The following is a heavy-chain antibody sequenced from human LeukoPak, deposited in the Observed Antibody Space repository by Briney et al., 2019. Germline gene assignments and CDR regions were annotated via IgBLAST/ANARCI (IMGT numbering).Heavy chain of an antibody. D-gene: IGHD3-22*01. CDR1: GYTFTGYY. CDR3: ARDLYYYDSSGWFDY. Sequence: GASVKVSCKASGYTFTGYYMHWVRQAPGQGLEWMGWINPNSGGTNYAQKFQGRVTMTRDTSISTAYMELSRLRSDDTAVYYCARDLYYYDSSGWFDYWGQGTLVTVSS. V-gene: IGHV1-2*02. CDR2: INPNSGGT. J-gene: IGHJ4*02.